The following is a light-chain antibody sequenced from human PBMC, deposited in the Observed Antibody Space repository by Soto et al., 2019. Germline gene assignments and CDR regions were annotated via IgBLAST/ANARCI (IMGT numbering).Light chain of an antibody. V-gene: IGKV3-20*01. CDR1: QSLSSNH. J-gene: IGKJ2*01. CDR3: QQYGTSPRT. CDR2: GAS. Sequence: EIVLTQSPGTLSLSPGERATLSCRASQSLSSNHLAWYQQKPGQAPRLLIYGASSRATDIPDRFSGSGSGTDFTLTISRLEPEDFTVYYCQQYGTSPRTFGPGTKLEIK.